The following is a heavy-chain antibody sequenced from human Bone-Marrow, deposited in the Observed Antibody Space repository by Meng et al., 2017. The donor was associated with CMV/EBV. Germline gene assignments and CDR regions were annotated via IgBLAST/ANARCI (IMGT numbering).Heavy chain of an antibody. CDR1: GFTFSNYE. D-gene: IGHD3-3*01. V-gene: IGHV3-48*03. J-gene: IGHJ4*02. Sequence: GESLKISCVASGFTFSNYEMNWVRQAPGKGLEWVSYISGDGTVIYYADSVKGRFTISRDNAKNSLYLQMNSLRAEDTAVYYCAREGFFGVVTPAPFDYWGQGTLVTVSS. CDR3: AREGFFGVVTPAPFDY. CDR2: ISGDGTVI.